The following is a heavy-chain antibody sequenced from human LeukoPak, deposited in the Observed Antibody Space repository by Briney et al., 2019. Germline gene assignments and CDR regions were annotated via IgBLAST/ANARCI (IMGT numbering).Heavy chain of an antibody. Sequence: GGSLRLSCAASGFTFDDYAMHWVRHAPGKGLEWVSGISWNSGSIGYADSVKGRFTISRDNAKNSLYLQMNSLRAEDTALYYCAKDPTHIYGSGSLDYWGQGTLVTVSS. CDR2: ISWNSGSI. CDR3: AKDPTHIYGSGSLDY. J-gene: IGHJ4*02. D-gene: IGHD3-10*01. V-gene: IGHV3-9*01. CDR1: GFTFDDYA.